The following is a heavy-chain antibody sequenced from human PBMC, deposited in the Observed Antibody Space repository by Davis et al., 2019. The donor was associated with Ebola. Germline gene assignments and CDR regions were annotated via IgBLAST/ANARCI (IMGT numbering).Heavy chain of an antibody. CDR1: GFTFSSYA. J-gene: IGHJ4*02. CDR3: ARDRDSSSWYIDY. CDR2: ISGSGGST. V-gene: IGHV3-23*01. Sequence: GGSLRLSCAASGFTFSSYAMSWVRQAQGKGLEWVSAISGSGGSTYYADSVKGRFTISRDNSKNTLYLQMNSMRAEDTAVYYCARDRDSSSWYIDYWGQGTLVTVSS. D-gene: IGHD6-13*01.